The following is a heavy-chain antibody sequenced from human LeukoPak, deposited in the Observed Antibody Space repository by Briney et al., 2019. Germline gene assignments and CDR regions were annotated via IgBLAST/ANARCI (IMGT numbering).Heavy chain of an antibody. Sequence: TGGSLRLSCAASGFTFSSYAMSWVRQAPGKGLEWVSAISGSGGSTYYADYVKGRFPISRDNSKNTLYLQMNSLRAEDTAVYYCAKATTGTTNRPFDYWGQGTLVTVSS. J-gene: IGHJ4*02. CDR2: ISGSGGST. CDR3: AKATTGTTNRPFDY. V-gene: IGHV3-23*01. D-gene: IGHD1-1*01. CDR1: GFTFSSYA.